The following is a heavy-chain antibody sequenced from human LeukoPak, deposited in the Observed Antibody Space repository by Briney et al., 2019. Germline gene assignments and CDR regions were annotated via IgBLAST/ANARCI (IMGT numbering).Heavy chain of an antibody. CDR1: GDSISSSNFH. CDR3: VRRVNTYGGWFDR. D-gene: IGHD5-18*01. J-gene: IGHJ5*02. CDR2: IDYRGRT. Sequence: SETLSLTCSVSGDSISSSNFHWGWIRPSPRKGLEWIGTIDYRGRTFYNPSLNNRVTISADTSRNQLSLKLSSVTATDTAIYYCVRRVNTYGGWFDRWGQGALVTVSS. V-gene: IGHV4-39*01.